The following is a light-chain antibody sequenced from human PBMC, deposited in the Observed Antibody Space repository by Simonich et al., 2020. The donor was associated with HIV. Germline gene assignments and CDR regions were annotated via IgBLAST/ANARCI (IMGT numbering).Light chain of an antibody. V-gene: IGKV4-1*01. CDR2: WAS. J-gene: IGKJ3*01. CDR1: QSVLYNSNNKNY. CDR3: QQYYSTPFT. Sequence: DIVMTQSPDSLAVSLGERATINCKSSQSVLYNSNNKNYLAWYQQKSGQPPKLLIYWASTRESGVPDRFSGSGSETDFTLTISSLQAEDVAVYYCQQYYSTPFTFGPGTKVDIK.